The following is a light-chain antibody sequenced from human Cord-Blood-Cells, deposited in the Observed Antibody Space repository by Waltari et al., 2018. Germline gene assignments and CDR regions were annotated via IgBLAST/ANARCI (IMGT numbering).Light chain of an antibody. J-gene: IGLJ3*02. CDR2: QDS. CDR1: KLGDKY. Sequence: SYELTQPPSVSVSPGQTASITCSGDKLGDKYACWYQQKPGQSPVLVIYQDSKRPSGIPERFSGSNSGNTATLTISGTQAMDEADYYCQAWDSSTAVFGGGDQADRP. V-gene: IGLV3-1*01. CDR3: QAWDSSTAV.